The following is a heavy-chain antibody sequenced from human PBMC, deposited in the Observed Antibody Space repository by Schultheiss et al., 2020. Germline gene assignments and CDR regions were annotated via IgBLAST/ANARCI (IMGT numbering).Heavy chain of an antibody. J-gene: IGHJ6*03. CDR2: INHSGST. D-gene: IGHD7-27*01. Sequence: SETLSLTCTVSGGSVSSGSYYWSWIRQPPGKGLEWIGEINHSGSTYYNPSLKSRVTISVDTSKNQFSLKLSSVTAADTAVYYCARTALTGVGVDYYYYYYMDVWGKGTTVTVSS. CDR1: GGSVSSGSYY. V-gene: IGHV4-39*07. CDR3: ARTALTGVGVDYYYYYYMDV.